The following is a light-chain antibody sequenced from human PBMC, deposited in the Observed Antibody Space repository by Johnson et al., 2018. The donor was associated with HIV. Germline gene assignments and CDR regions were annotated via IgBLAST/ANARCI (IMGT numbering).Light chain of an antibody. Sequence: QSVLTQPPSVSAAPGQKVTISCSGSSSNIGNKYVSWYKQLPGTAPKVLIYANNKRPSGIPDRFSGFKSGTSATLGNTRLQTGDAAEYYCGTWDSCRSVYVFGAGTKVTVL. J-gene: IGLJ1*01. CDR1: SSNIGNKY. V-gene: IGLV1-51*01. CDR3: GTWDSCRSVYV. CDR2: ANN.